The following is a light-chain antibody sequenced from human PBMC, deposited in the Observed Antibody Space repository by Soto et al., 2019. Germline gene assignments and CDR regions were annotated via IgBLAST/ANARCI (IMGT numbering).Light chain of an antibody. CDR1: QSVNTY. Sequence: DIQMTQSPSSLSASVGDRVTITCRASQSVNTYLHWYQQKAGQAPKLLIYAASNLQSGVPSRFSGRGSGTDFTLTISSLQPEDFATYYCQELNSYPRTFGQGTRLEI. V-gene: IGKV1-39*01. CDR3: QELNSYPRT. CDR2: AAS. J-gene: IGKJ5*01.